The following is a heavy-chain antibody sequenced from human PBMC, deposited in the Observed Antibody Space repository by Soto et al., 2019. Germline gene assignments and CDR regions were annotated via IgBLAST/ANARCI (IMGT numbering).Heavy chain of an antibody. V-gene: IGHV4-34*01. Sequence: SDTLSLNCAVYGWSFSAYHWSWIRQPPGKGLEWIGEINHSGSTKYNPSLKSRVTISVDTSKNQFSLKLSSVTAADTAVYYCARGMGAENTFYYYFGMDVWVQGTSVT. CDR1: GWSFSAYH. J-gene: IGHJ6*02. CDR3: ARGMGAENTFYYYFGMDV. CDR2: INHSGST. D-gene: IGHD3-16*01.